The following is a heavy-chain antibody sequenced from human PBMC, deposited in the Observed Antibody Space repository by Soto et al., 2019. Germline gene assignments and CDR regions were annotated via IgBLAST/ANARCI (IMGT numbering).Heavy chain of an antibody. V-gene: IGHV1-3*01. CDR1: GYTFTSYA. D-gene: IGHD3-10*01. J-gene: IGHJ4*02. CDR2: INAGNGNT. Sequence: QVQLVQSGAEVKKPGASVKVSCKASGYTFTSYAMHWVRQAPGQRLEWMGWINAGNGNTKYSKKFQGRVTISRDTSANTAYMELSSLRSEYTALYYCARGVGMVLGVIDYWGQGTLVTVSS. CDR3: ARGVGMVLGVIDY.